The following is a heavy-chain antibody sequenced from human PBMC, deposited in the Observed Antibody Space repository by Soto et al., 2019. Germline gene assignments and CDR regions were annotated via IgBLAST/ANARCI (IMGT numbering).Heavy chain of an antibody. CDR2: ITGSGENT. CDR3: AKVSLGATTITDFYYYGMDV. Sequence: LRLSCAASGFTFDNYAMNWVRQAPGKGLEWVSGITGSGENTYYADSVKGRFTISRDNSKNTLYVQLNSLRVEDTAIYYCAKVSLGATTITDFYYYGMDVWGQGTMVTVSS. CDR1: GFTFDNYA. J-gene: IGHJ6*02. V-gene: IGHV3-23*01. D-gene: IGHD1-26*01.